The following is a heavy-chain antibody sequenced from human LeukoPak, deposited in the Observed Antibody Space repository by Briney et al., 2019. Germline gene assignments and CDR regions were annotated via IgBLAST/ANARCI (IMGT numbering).Heavy chain of an antibody. CDR2: INHSGST. CDR3: ARGPGCSYYYYGMDV. D-gene: IGHD2-15*01. J-gene: IGHJ6*02. V-gene: IGHV4-34*01. Sequence: PSETLSLTCAVYGGSFSGYYWSWIRQPPGKGLEWIGEINHSGSTNYNPSLKSRVTISVDMSKNQFSLKLSSVTAADTAVYYCARGPGCSYYYYGMDVWGQGTTVTVSS. CDR1: GGSFSGYY.